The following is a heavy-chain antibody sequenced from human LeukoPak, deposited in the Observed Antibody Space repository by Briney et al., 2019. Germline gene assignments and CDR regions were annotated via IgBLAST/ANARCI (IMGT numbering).Heavy chain of an antibody. J-gene: IGHJ4*02. CDR1: GGTFSSYA. CDR3: ASTIFGVVIIVPYFDY. V-gene: IGHV1-69*13. D-gene: IGHD3-3*01. Sequence: SVKVSCKASGGTFSSYAISWVRQAPGQGLEWMGGIIPIFGTANYAQKFQGRVTITADESTSTAYMELSSLRSEDTAVYYCASTIFGVVIIVPYFDYWGQGTLVTVSS. CDR2: IIPIFGTA.